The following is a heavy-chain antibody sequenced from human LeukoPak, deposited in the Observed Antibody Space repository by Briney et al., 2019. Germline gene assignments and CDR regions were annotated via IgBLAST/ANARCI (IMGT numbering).Heavy chain of an antibody. CDR3: ARGRGTYGDPESDY. CDR2: IDPTDSST. CDR1: GYSFTSYW. Sequence: GESLKISCKGAGYSFTSYWISWVRQMPGKGLEWMGKIDPTDSSTNYSPSFQGHVTISVDKSITPAYLQWSSLKASDTAMYYCARGRGTYGDPESDYWGQGTLVTVSS. J-gene: IGHJ4*02. V-gene: IGHV5-10-1*01. D-gene: IGHD4-17*01.